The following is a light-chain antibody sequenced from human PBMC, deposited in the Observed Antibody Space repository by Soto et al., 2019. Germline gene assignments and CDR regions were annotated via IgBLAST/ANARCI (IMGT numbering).Light chain of an antibody. CDR2: GAS. CDR3: QQRSNWPPIT. J-gene: IGKJ5*01. CDR1: QSVSIN. V-gene: IGKV3-15*01. Sequence: IVMTQSPATLSVSPGERATLSCRASQSVSINLAWYQQRPGQAPRLLIYGASTRATGIPARFSGSGSGTDFTLTISSLQSEDFAVYYCQQRSNWPPITFGQGTRLEIK.